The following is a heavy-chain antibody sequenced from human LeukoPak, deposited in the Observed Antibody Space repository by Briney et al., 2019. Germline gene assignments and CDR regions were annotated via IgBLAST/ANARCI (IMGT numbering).Heavy chain of an antibody. D-gene: IGHD3-3*01. V-gene: IGHV3-66*01. CDR2: IYSGGST. CDR1: GFTVSSNY. J-gene: IGHJ4*02. CDR3: ARGPRTIFGPAPFDY. Sequence: PGGSLRLSCAASGFTVSSNYMSWVRQAPGRGLEWVSVIYSGGSTYYADSVKGRFTISRDNSKNTLYLQMGSLRAEDMAVYYCARGPRTIFGPAPFDYWGQGTLVTVSS.